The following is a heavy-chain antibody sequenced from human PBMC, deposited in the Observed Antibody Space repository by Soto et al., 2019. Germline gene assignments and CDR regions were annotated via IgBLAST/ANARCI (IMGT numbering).Heavy chain of an antibody. J-gene: IGHJ3*02. CDR2: IIPIFGTA. CDR3: ASGTPNWRYTSLEAAGTGAFDI. D-gene: IGHD6-13*01. V-gene: IGHV1-69*13. Sequence: SVKVSCKASGGTFISYAISWVRQAPGQGLEWMGGIIPIFGTANYAQKFQGRVTITADESTSTAYMELSSLRSEDTPVYSCASGTPNWRYTSLEAAGTGAFDIWG. CDR1: GGTFISYA.